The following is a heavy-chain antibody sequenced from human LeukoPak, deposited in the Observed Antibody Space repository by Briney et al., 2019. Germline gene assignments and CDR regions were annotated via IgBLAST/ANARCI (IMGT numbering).Heavy chain of an antibody. V-gene: IGHV3-73*01. CDR2: IRSKANSYAT. D-gene: IGHD3-10*01. J-gene: IGHJ4*02. CDR3: TREGGGLLWFGELDY. Sequence: PGGSLKLSCAASGFTFSGSAMHWVRQASEKGLEWVGRIRSKANSYATAYAASVKGRFTISRDDSKNTAYLQMNSLKTEDTAVYYCTREGGGLLWFGELDYWGQGTLVTVSS. CDR1: GFTFSGSA.